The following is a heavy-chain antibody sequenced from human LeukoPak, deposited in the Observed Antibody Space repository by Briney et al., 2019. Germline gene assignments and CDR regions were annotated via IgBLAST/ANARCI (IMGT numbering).Heavy chain of an antibody. J-gene: IGHJ6*03. CDR2: IRSKANSYAT. CDR3: TSTYDYGDYSCYYYMDV. CDR1: GFTFSGSA. D-gene: IGHD4-17*01. V-gene: IGHV3-73*01. Sequence: GGSLRLSCAASGFTFSGSAMHWVRQASGKGLEWVGRIRSKANSYATAYAASVKGRFTISRDDSKNTAYLQMNSLKTEDTAVYYCTSTYDYGDYSCYYYMDVWGKGTTVTVSS.